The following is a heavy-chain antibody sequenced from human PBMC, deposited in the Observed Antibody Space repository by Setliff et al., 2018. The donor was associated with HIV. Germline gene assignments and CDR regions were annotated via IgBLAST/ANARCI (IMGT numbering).Heavy chain of an antibody. CDR1: GGSISSYY. V-gene: IGHV4-59*01. CDR2: IYDRGGT. D-gene: IGHD2-15*01. J-gene: IGHJ4*02. Sequence: SETLSLTCTVSGGSISSYYWSWIRQPPEKGLEWIGYIYDRGGTNYNPSLKSRVTISLDTSKNQFSLKLNSVTAADTAVYYCARADCSGGSCYSPFYWGQGTLVTVSS. CDR3: ARADCSGGSCYSPFY.